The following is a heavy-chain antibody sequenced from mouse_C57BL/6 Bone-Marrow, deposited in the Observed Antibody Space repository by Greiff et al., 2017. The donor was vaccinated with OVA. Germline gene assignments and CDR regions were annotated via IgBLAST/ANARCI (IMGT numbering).Heavy chain of an antibody. V-gene: IGHV1-7*01. CDR2: INPSSGYT. CDR3: ARATVVEKAWFAY. CDR1: GYTFTSYW. J-gene: IGHJ3*01. Sequence: QVQLQQSGAELAKPGASVKLSCKASGYTFTSYWMHWVKQRPGQGLEWIGYINPSSGYTKYNQKFKDKATLTADKSSSTAYMQRSSLTYEDSAVYYCARATVVEKAWFAYWGQGTLVTVSA. D-gene: IGHD1-1*01.